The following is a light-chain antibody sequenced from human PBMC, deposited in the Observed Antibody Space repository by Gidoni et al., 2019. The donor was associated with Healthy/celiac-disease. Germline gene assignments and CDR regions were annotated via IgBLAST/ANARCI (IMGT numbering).Light chain of an antibody. CDR3: CSYAGSYTLV. CDR1: SSDVGGYNF. Sequence: QSALTQPRSVSGSPGQSVTISCTGTSSDVGGYNFVSWYQQYPGKAPKLMIYDVSKRPSGVPDRFSGSKSGNTASLTISGLQAEDEAGYYCCSYAGSYTLVFGGGTKLTV. V-gene: IGLV2-11*01. J-gene: IGLJ2*01. CDR2: DVS.